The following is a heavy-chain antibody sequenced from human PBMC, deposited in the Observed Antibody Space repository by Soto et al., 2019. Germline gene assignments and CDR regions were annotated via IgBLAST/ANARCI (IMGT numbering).Heavy chain of an antibody. CDR2: INHSGST. J-gene: IGHJ3*02. CDR1: GGSFSGYY. V-gene: IGHV4-34*01. Sequence: SETLSLTCAVYGGSFSGYYWSWIRQPPGKGLEWIGEINHSGSTNYNPSLKSRVTISVDTSKNQFSLKLSSVTAADTAVYYCARVPLYGSGSYAFDIWGQGTMVTVSS. CDR3: ARVPLYGSGSYAFDI. D-gene: IGHD3-10*01.